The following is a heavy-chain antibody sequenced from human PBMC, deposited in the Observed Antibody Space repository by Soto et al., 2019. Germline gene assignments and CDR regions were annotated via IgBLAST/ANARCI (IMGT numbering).Heavy chain of an antibody. CDR3: ARDEGYSSGPGRY. CDR2: ISYDGSNK. V-gene: IGHV3-30-3*01. J-gene: IGHJ4*02. CDR1: GFTFSSYA. D-gene: IGHD6-19*01. Sequence: QVQLVASGGGVVQPGRSLRLSCAASGFTFSSYAMHWVRQAPGKGLEWVAVISYDGSNKYYADSVKGRFTISRDNSKNTLYLQMNSLRAEDTAVDYCARDEGYSSGPGRYWGQGTLVTVSS.